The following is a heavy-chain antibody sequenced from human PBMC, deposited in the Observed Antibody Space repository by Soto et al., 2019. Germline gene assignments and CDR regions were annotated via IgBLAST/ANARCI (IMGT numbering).Heavy chain of an antibody. V-gene: IGHV1-69*06. Sequence: ASVKVSCKASGGTFSSNAINWVRQAPGQGLEWMGGIIPIFGTANYAQKFQGRVTITADKSTSTAYMELSSLRSEDTAVYYCARARATNDAFDIWGQGTMVTVSS. CDR3: ARARATNDAFDI. CDR2: IIPIFGTA. CDR1: GGTFSSNA. J-gene: IGHJ3*02.